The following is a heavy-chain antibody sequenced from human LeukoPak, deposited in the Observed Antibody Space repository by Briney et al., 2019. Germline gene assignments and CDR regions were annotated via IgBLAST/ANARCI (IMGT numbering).Heavy chain of an antibody. CDR2: ISYDGSNK. J-gene: IGHJ5*02. CDR3: ARAVVGSKQQLANWFDP. V-gene: IGHV3-30*01. Sequence: GRSLRLSCAASGFTFSSHAMHWVRQAPGKGLEWVAVISYDGSNKYYADSVKGRFTISRDNSKNTLYLQMNSLRAEDTAVYYCARAVVGSKQQLANWFDPWGQGTLVTVSS. D-gene: IGHD6-13*01. CDR1: GFTFSSHA.